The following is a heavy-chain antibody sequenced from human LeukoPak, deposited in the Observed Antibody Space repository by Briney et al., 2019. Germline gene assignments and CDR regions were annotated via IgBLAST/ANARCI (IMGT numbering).Heavy chain of an antibody. D-gene: IGHD2-2*01. CDR1: GYTFTSYG. CDR2: ISAYNGNT. CDR3: AREKYCSSTSCYRDEYYYYGMDV. Sequence: GASVKVSCKASGYTFTSYGISWVRQAPGQGLEWMGWISAYNGNTNYAQKLQGRVTMTTDTSTSTAYMELRSLRSDDTAVYYCAREKYCSSTSCYRDEYYYYGMDVWGQGTTVTVSS. J-gene: IGHJ6*02. V-gene: IGHV1-18*01.